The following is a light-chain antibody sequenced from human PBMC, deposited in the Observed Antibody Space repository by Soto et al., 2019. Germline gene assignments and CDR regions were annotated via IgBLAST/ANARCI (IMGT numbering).Light chain of an antibody. CDR1: QSVSSNF. CDR2: GAS. CDR3: QQYGDSLFT. J-gene: IGKJ3*01. Sequence: EIVLTQSPGTLSLSPGERATLSCRASQSVSSNFLAWYQHKPGQPPRLLIYGASSRATGIPDRFSGSGSGTDFTLTISRLEPEDFAVFYCQQYGDSLFTFGPGTKVDIK. V-gene: IGKV3-20*01.